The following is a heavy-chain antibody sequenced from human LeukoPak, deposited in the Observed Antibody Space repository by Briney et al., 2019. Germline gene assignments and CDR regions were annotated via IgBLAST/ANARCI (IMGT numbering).Heavy chain of an antibody. CDR3: ARVTSDSSGYYYLNWYFDL. CDR1: GGSINSYY. D-gene: IGHD3-22*01. Sequence: SETLSLTCTVSGGSINSYYWSWIRQPPGKGLEWIGYIYYSGSTNYNPSLKSRVTISVDTSKNQFSLKLSSVTAADTAVYYCARVTSDSSGYYYLNWYFDLWGRGTLVTVSS. J-gene: IGHJ2*01. V-gene: IGHV4-59*01. CDR2: IYYSGST.